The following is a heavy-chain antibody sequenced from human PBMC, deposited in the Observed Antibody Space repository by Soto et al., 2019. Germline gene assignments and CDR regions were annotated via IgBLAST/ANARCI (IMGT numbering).Heavy chain of an antibody. Sequence: EVQLVESGGGLVQPGGSLRLSCATSGFTLSDHYMDWVRQAPGKGLEWVGRTRNKVNSYTTEYAATVNGRFTISRDDSRKLLYLQKTSLKTEDRAVYCCARAAAGVAVATDYWGQGTLVTVS. J-gene: IGHJ4*02. CDR1: GFTLSDHY. V-gene: IGHV3-72*01. CDR2: TRNKVNSYTT. CDR3: ARAAAGVAVATDY. D-gene: IGHD5-12*01.